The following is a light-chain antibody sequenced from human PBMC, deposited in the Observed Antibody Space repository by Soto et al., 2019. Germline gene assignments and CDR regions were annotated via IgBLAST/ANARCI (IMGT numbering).Light chain of an antibody. Sequence: EIVLTQSPGTLSLSPGERATLSCRASQSVSSSYLAWYQQKPGQAPRLLIYGASSRATGIPDRFNGSGSGTDFTLTISSLQAEDVAVYYCQQYYSLPLTFGGGTKVDIK. CDR1: QSVSSSY. CDR3: QQYYSLPLT. J-gene: IGKJ4*01. CDR2: GAS. V-gene: IGKV3-20*01.